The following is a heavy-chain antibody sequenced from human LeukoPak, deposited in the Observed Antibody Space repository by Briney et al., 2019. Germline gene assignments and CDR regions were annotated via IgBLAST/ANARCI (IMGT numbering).Heavy chain of an antibody. Sequence: GASVKVSCKASGYTFTSHGISWVRQAPGQGLEWMGWISTYNGNTNYAQKLQGRVSMTTDTSTSTAYMDLRSLRSDDTAVYYCARDRGGNSGIAASNFDYWGQGTLVTVSS. J-gene: IGHJ4*02. CDR1: GYTFTSHG. D-gene: IGHD6-13*01. CDR3: ARDRGGNSGIAASNFDY. V-gene: IGHV1-18*01. CDR2: ISTYNGNT.